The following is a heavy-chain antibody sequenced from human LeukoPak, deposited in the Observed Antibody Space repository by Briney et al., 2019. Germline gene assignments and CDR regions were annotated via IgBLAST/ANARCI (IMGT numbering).Heavy chain of an antibody. J-gene: IGHJ6*02. CDR1: GGTFSSYA. CDR3: ARDCRRYDFWSGYTNTRQKNHCMDV. Sequence: GASVKVSCQASGGTFSSYAISWVRHAPGQGLERVGGIIPIFGTANYAQKFQGRVTITADESTSTAYMELSSLRSEDTAVYYCARDCRRYDFWSGYTNTRQKNHCMDVWGQGTTVTVSS. CDR2: IIPIFGTA. D-gene: IGHD3-3*01. V-gene: IGHV1-69*13.